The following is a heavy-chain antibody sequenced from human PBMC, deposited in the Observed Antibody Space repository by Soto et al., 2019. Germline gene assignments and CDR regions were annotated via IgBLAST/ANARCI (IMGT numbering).Heavy chain of an antibody. CDR1: GFTFSGSA. J-gene: IGHJ4*02. D-gene: IGHD3-22*01. CDR2: IRSKANSYAT. CDR3: TRQYYYDSSGPNPDMGVLGY. V-gene: IGHV3-73*01. Sequence: GGSLRLSCAASGFTFSGSAMHWVRQASGKGLEWVGRIRSKANSYATAYAASVKGRFTISRDDSKNTAYLQMNILKTEDTAVYYCTRQYYYDSSGPNPDMGVLGYWGQGTLVTVSS.